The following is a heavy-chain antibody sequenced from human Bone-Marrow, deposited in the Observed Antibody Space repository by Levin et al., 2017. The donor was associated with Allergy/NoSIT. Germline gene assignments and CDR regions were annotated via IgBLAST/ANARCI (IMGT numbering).Heavy chain of an antibody. D-gene: IGHD1-26*01. J-gene: IGHJ4*02. CDR3: AREAGDFDY. Sequence: GESLKISCKASGYSFTRYTIHWVRQAPGQSLEWVGSISPGNGNTQYSQKFQDRVSISKDTSASMAYMDLSSLRSEDTAVYYCAREAGDFDYWGQGTLVTVSS. V-gene: IGHV1-3*01. CDR2: ISPGNGNT. CDR1: GYSFTRYT.